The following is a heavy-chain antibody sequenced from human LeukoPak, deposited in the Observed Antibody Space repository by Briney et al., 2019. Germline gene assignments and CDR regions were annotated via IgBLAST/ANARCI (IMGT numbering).Heavy chain of an antibody. D-gene: IGHD3-10*01. Sequence: PSETLSLTCTVSGGSISGSSYYWGWIRQPPGKGLEWIGSIYYSGSTYYNPSLKSRVTISVDTSKNQFSLKLSSVTAADTAVYYCARHRDVLLWFGELLTWFDPWGQGTLVTVSS. J-gene: IGHJ5*02. CDR3: ARHRDVLLWFGELLTWFDP. CDR2: IYYSGST. CDR1: GGSISGSSYY. V-gene: IGHV4-39*01.